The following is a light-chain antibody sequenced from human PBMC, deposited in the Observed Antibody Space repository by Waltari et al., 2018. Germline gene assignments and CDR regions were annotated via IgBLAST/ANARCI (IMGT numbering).Light chain of an antibody. J-gene: IGKJ1*01. Sequence: ETVVTQSPATLSVSPGDRATLPCKTRQTIGRSLAWSQQKPGQAPRLVIYGASIRATGIPARFSCSGSETEFALTSSGLQSEDFAVYYCQQYNNWPPGTFGQGTKVEI. V-gene: IGKV3-15*01. CDR2: GAS. CDR1: QTIGRS. CDR3: QQYNNWPPGT.